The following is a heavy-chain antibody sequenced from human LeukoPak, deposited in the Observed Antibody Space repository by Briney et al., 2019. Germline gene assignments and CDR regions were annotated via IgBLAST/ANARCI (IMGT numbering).Heavy chain of an antibody. CDR2: INYSGST. Sequence: ETLSLTCAVYGGSFSGYYWSWIRQPPGKGLEWFGEINYSGSTNYNPSFKSRVTISVDTSKNQSSLKMSSMTASDTAVYYCARDTYCSGGSCYSAPHAFDIWGQGTMVTVSS. V-gene: IGHV4-34*01. CDR3: ARDTYCSGGSCYSAPHAFDI. CDR1: GGSFSGYY. D-gene: IGHD2-15*01. J-gene: IGHJ3*02.